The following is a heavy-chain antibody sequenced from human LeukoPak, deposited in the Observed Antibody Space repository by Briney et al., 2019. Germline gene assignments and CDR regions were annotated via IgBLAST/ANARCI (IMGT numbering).Heavy chain of an antibody. CDR1: RFIFGSYA. V-gene: IGHV3-23*01. CDR2: ISGSGGST. D-gene: IGHD3-3*01. CDR3: AKDKVTIFGVVISLFDY. Sequence: GGSLRLSCAASRFIFGSYAMDWVRQAPGKGLEWVSAISGSGGSTYYADSVKGRFTISRDNSKNTLYLQMNSLRAEDTAVYYCAKDKVTIFGVVISLFDYWGQGTLVTVSS. J-gene: IGHJ4*02.